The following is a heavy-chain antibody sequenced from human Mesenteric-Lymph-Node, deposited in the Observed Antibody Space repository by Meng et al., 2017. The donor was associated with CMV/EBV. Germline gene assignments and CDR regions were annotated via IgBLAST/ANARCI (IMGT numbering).Heavy chain of an antibody. CDR2: ITSGGTYI. J-gene: IGHJ4*02. CDR3: ASGPTGDRSDY. V-gene: IGHV3-21*01. D-gene: IGHD7-27*01. CDR1: GFIFSNFG. Sequence: GESLKISCAASGFIFSNFGIHWVRQAPDKGLEWVSSITSGGTYIYYADSVKGRFTISRDNAKNSVFLQMNSLKAGDTAVYYCASGPTGDRSDYWGQGTLVTVSS.